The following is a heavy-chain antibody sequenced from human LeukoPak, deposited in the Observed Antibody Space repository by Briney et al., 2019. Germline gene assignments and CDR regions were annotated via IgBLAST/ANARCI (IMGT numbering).Heavy chain of an antibody. CDR3: ARGRRPYYFDY. CDR2: IYNSWIT. J-gene: IGHJ4*02. Sequence: PSETLSLTCTVSGGSISSYYWSWIRQPPGKGLEWIGYIYNSWITNYKPSLESRVTISVDTSKNQFSLKLSSVTAADTAVYYCARGRRPYYFDYWGQGIKVTVSS. V-gene: IGHV4-59*01. CDR1: GGSISSYY.